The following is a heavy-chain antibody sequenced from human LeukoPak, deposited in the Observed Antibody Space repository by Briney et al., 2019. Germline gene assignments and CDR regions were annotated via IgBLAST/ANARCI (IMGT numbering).Heavy chain of an antibody. CDR1: GFTFSNFA. J-gene: IGHJ4*02. V-gene: IGHV3-30*03. CDR2: ISFDGSNK. D-gene: IGHD6-19*01. CDR3: AGVSESGWYYFDY. Sequence: GGSLRLSCAASGFTFSNFAMHWVRQAPGKGLQWVAVISFDGSNKYYADSVKGRFSISRDNSKDTLLLQMSSLRDEDTAVYFCAGVSESGWYYFDYWGQGTLVTVSS.